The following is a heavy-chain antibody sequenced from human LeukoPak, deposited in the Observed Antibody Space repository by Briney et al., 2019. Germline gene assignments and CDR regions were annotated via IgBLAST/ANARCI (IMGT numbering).Heavy chain of an antibody. Sequence: PGRSLRLSCAASGFTFSSYGMHWVRQAPGKGLEWVAVISYDGSNKYYADSVKGRFTISRDNSKNTLYLQMNSLRSEDTAVYYCARGSCSGCPSGGYYYYYYMDVWGKGTTVTVSS. D-gene: IGHD6-19*01. V-gene: IGHV3-30*03. J-gene: IGHJ6*03. CDR1: GFTFSSYG. CDR3: ARGSCSGCPSGGYYYYYYMDV. CDR2: ISYDGSNK.